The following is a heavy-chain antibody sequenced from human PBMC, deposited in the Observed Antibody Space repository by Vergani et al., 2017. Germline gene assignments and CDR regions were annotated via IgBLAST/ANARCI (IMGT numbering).Heavy chain of an antibody. CDR1: GFTFSSYG. J-gene: IGHJ4*02. CDR2: IWYDGSNK. CDR3: ARDPSPSRYCSSTSCYEGDY. Sequence: VQLLESGGGVVQPGRSLRLSCAASGFTFSSYGMHWVRQAPGKGLEWVAVIWYDGSNKYYADSVKGRFTISRDNSKNTLYLQMNSLRAEDTAVYYCARDPSPSRYCSSTSCYEGDYWGQGTLVTVSS. D-gene: IGHD2-2*01. V-gene: IGHV3-33*01.